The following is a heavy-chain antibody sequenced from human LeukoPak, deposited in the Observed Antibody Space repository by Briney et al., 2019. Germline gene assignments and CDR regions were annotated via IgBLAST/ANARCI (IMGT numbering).Heavy chain of an antibody. D-gene: IGHD2-15*01. J-gene: IGHJ6*02. CDR2: IIPIFGTA. CDR3: ARARYCSGGSCPHGGGMDV. CDR1: GGTFSSYA. V-gene: IGHV1-69*13. Sequence: ASVKVSCKASGGTFSSYAISWVRQAPGQGLEWMGGIIPIFGTANYAQKFQGRVTITADESTSTAYMELSSLRSGDTAVYYCARARYCSGGSCPHGGGMDVWGQGTTVTVSS.